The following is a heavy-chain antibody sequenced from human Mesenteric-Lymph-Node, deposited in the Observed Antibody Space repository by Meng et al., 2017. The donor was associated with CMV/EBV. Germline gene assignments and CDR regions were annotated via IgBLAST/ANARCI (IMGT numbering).Heavy chain of an antibody. V-gene: IGHV5-10-1*01. Sequence: LRISCKGSGYSFASYWISWVRQMPGKGLGWMGRIDPSESYTNYSQSFQGNVTISADKSISTAYLQWSSLKASDNAMYYCVRLSATAAYWGQGTLVTVSS. D-gene: IGHD6-25*01. CDR1: GYSFASYW. CDR2: IDPSESYT. CDR3: VRLSATAAY. J-gene: IGHJ4*02.